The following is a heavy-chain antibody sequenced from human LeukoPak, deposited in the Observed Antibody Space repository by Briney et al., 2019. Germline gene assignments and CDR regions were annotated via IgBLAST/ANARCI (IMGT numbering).Heavy chain of an antibody. CDR1: GFTFSSYD. Sequence: GGSLRLSCAASGFTFSSYDMHWVRQAPGKGLEGVSAICTAGDTYYPGSVKGRFTISRDNAKNSLYLQMNSLSAEDTAVYYCARGESYYPYRGDTYYFDYWGQGTLVTVSS. CDR2: ICTAGDT. V-gene: IGHV3-13*01. D-gene: IGHD1-26*01. CDR3: ARGESYYPYRGDTYYFDY. J-gene: IGHJ4*02.